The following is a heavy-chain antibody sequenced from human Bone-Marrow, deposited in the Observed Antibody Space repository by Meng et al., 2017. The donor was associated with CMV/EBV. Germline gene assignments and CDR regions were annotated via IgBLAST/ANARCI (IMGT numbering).Heavy chain of an antibody. CDR3: ARERVGVEVLDY. J-gene: IGHJ4*02. V-gene: IGHV3-7*01. Sequence: GESLKISCAASGFTFSSYAMHWVRQAPGKGLEWVANIKQDGSEKYYVDSVKGRFTISRDNAKNSLYLQMNSLRAEDTAVYYCARERVGVEVLDYWGQGTLVTVSS. CDR1: GFTFSSYA. CDR2: IKQDGSEK. D-gene: IGHD1-26*01.